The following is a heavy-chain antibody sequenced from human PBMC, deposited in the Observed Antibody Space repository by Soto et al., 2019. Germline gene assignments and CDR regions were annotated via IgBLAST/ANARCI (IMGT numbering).Heavy chain of an antibody. D-gene: IGHD3-22*01. CDR3: ARDLGSSGYYPLAY. CDR1: GGSISSYY. CDR2: IYYSGST. V-gene: IGHV4-59*01. J-gene: IGHJ4*02. Sequence: SETLSLTCTVSGGSISSYYWSWVRQPPGKALEWIAYIYYSGSTNYNPSLKSRVTISIDTSKNQFSLTLTSVTAADTAVYYCARDLGSSGYYPLAYWGQGTLVTVS.